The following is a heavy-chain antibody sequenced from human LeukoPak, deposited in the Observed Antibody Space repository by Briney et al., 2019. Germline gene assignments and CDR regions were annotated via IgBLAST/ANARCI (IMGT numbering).Heavy chain of an antibody. CDR1: GFTFDNYG. V-gene: IGHV3-20*04. CDR2: IDWNGATP. D-gene: IGHD6-6*01. CDR3: GRGLAYSSASRKCYWYYMDV. J-gene: IGHJ6*03. Sequence: SGGSLRLSCTISGFTFDNYGMSWVRHAPGKGLEWVCGIDWNGATPTYTDSVKGRFTISRDGAKNSLYLQMNALRVEDTAMYYCGRGLAYSSASRKCYWYYMDVWGKGTTVTVSS.